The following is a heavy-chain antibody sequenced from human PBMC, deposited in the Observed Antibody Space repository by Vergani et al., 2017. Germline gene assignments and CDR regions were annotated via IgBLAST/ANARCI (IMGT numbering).Heavy chain of an antibody. D-gene: IGHD2-2*01. V-gene: IGHV1-69*01. Sequence: QVQLVQSGAEVKKPGSSVKVSCKASGGTFSSYAISWVRQAPGQGLEWMGGIIPIFGTANYAQKFQGRVTITADESTSTAYMELSSLRSEVTAVYYCARDRGNIVVVPAAMAVHSWFDPWGQGTLVTVSS. CDR1: GGTFSSYA. CDR2: IIPIFGTA. CDR3: ARDRGNIVVVPAAMAVHSWFDP. J-gene: IGHJ5*02.